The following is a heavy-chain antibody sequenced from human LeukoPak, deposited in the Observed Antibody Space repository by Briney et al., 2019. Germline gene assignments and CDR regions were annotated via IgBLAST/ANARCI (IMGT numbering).Heavy chain of an antibody. CDR2: INPKSGDT. V-gene: IGHV1-2*02. CDR1: GYTFTGYY. Sequence: ASVKVSCKASGYTFTGYYIHWVRQAPGQGLEWMGWINPKSGDTNYAQRFQGRVTMTRDTYINTAYMEVSSLRSDGTAIYYCARACSDTRCFGDFWGQGTLVTVSS. J-gene: IGHJ4*02. CDR3: ARACSDTRCFGDF. D-gene: IGHD3-16*01.